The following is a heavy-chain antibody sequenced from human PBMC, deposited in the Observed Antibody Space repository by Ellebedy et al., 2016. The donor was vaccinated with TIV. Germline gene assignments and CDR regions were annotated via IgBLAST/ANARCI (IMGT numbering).Heavy chain of an antibody. Sequence: GESLKISCAAPGFNFRSYWMSWVRQAPGKGLEWVANIRDDSEKYYVDSVKGRFTISRDNSENSLYLQMFNLRADDTAVYFCARRGSYGDYAVQVNPWFDPWGQGTLVTVSS. D-gene: IGHD4-17*01. J-gene: IGHJ5*02. V-gene: IGHV3-7*01. CDR1: GFNFRSYW. CDR2: IRDDSEK. CDR3: ARRGSYGDYAVQVNPWFDP.